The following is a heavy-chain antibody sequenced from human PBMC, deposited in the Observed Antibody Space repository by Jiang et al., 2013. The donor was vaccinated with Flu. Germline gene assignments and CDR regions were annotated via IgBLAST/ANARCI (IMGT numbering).Heavy chain of an antibody. D-gene: IGHD2-2*01. CDR3: ARNLPTRSDFYYYMDV. V-gene: IGHV3-53*01. J-gene: IGHJ6*03. Sequence: SVKGRFTISRDNSKNTLYLQMNSLRAEDTAVYYCARNLPTRSDFYYYMDVWGNGSTVTVSS.